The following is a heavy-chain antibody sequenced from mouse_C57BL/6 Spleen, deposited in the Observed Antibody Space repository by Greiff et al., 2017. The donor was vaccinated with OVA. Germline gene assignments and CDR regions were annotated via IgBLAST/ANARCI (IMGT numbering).Heavy chain of an antibody. J-gene: IGHJ1*03. V-gene: IGHV1-15*01. Sequence: QVQLKESGAELVRPGASVTLSCTASGYTFTDYEMHWVKQTPVHGLEWIGAIDPETGGTAYNQKFKGKAILTADKSSSTAYMELRSLTSEDSAVYYCTRFGSSYWYFDVWGTGTTVTVSS. CDR2: IDPETGGT. D-gene: IGHD1-1*01. CDR3: TRFGSSYWYFDV. CDR1: GYTFTDYE.